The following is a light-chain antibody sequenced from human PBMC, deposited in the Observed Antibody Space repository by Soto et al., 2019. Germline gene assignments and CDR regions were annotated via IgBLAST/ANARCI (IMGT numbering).Light chain of an antibody. CDR2: GAS. V-gene: IGKV1-17*01. CDR1: QGIRNA. J-gene: IGKJ1*01. Sequence: DIQMTQSPSSLSASVGDRVIITCRASQGIRNALGWYQQKPGKAPKRLIYGASSLQGGVPSRFSGSGSGTEFTLTISSLQPEDFATYYCLQHSTYPRTFGQGTKVEIK. CDR3: LQHSTYPRT.